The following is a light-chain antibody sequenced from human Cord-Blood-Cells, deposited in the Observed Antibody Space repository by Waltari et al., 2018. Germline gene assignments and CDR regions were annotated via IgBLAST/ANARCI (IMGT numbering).Light chain of an antibody. V-gene: IGLV2-23*01. J-gene: IGLJ3*02. CDR3: CSYAPWV. CDR1: SSDVGSYNL. CDR2: EGS. Sequence: QSALTQPASVSGSPGQSITISCTGTSSDVGSYNLVSWYQQHPGKAPKLMIYEGSKRPSGVSNRFSGSKSGNTVSLTISGLQAEDEADYYCCSYAPWVFGGGTKLTVL.